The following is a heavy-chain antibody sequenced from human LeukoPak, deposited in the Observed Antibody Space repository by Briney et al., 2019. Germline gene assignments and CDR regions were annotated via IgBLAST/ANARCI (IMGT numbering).Heavy chain of an antibody. CDR3: ATPPTVTRNY. J-gene: IGHJ4*02. CDR1: GFTFSSYA. D-gene: IGHD4-17*01. CDR2: ISASGGRT. V-gene: IGHV3-23*01. Sequence: GGSLRLSCTASGFTFSSYAMSWVRQAPGKGLEWVSSISASGGRTYHADSVKGRFTISRDNSKNTLYLQMNSLRAEDTAVYFCATPPTVTRNYWGQGILVTVSS.